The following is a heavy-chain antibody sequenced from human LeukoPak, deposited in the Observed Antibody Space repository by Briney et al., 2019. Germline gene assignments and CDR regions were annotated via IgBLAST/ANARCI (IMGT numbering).Heavy chain of an antibody. D-gene: IGHD2-2*01. Sequence: ASLKVSCKASGYTFTGHFIFWVRQSPGQRLELVASINPNTGDTYYAQKFQGRVTVASDTSISTAYLDISRLRSDDTAFYYCSREASGDTTSCLQDYWGQGTLVTVSS. CDR2: INPNTGDT. J-gene: IGHJ4*02. CDR1: GYTFTGHF. V-gene: IGHV1-2*02. CDR3: SREASGDTTSCLQDY.